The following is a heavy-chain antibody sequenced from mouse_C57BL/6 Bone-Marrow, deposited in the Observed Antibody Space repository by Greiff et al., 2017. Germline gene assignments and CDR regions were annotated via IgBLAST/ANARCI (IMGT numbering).Heavy chain of an antibody. Sequence: VQLQESGAELVRPGASVTLSCKASGYPFTDYEMHWVKQTPVHGLEWIGAIDPETGGTAYNQKFKGKAILTADKSSSTAYMELRSLTSEDSAVYYCTRWLPFYAMDYWGQGTSVTVSS. D-gene: IGHD2-2*01. CDR3: TRWLPFYAMDY. CDR2: IDPETGGT. V-gene: IGHV1-15*01. CDR1: GYPFTDYE. J-gene: IGHJ4*01.